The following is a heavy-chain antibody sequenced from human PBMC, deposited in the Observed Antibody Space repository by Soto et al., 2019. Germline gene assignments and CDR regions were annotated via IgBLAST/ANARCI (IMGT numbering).Heavy chain of an antibody. V-gene: IGHV4-39*01. CDR1: GGSISGIISY. J-gene: IGHJ4*02. Sequence: PSETLSLTCTVSGGSISGIISYWGRIRQPPGKGLEWIGNIYYSGSTYYNPSLKSRVTISVDTSKNQFSLKLNSMTAADTAVYYCASFYGDYVSYWGQGALVTVSS. CDR3: ASFYGDYVSY. D-gene: IGHD4-17*01. CDR2: IYYSGST.